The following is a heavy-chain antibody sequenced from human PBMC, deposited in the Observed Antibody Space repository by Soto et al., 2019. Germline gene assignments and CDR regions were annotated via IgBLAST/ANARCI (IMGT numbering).Heavy chain of an antibody. D-gene: IGHD3-3*01. J-gene: IGHJ3*02. CDR1: GFTFSSYS. V-gene: IGHV3-48*01. CDR3: AHWSGYYNDAFDI. Sequence: GGSLRLSCAASGFTFSSYSMNWVRQAPGKGLEWVSYISSSSSTIYYADSVKGRFTISRDNAKNSLYLQMNSLRAEDTAVYYCAHWSGYYNDAFDIWGQGTMVTVSS. CDR2: ISSSSSTI.